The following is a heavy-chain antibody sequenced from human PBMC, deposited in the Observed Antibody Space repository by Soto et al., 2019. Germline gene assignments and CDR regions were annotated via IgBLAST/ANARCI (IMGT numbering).Heavy chain of an antibody. CDR3: AKGGWGLSYPDY. CDR1: GFTFSSYA. J-gene: IGHJ4*02. Sequence: EVQLLESGGGLVQPGGSLRLSCAASGFTFSSYAMSWVRQAPGKGLEWVSAISGSGGSPYYADSVKGRFTISRDNSKNTLYLQMNSLRAEDTAVYYCAKGGWGLSYPDYWGQGTLVTVSS. D-gene: IGHD3-16*01. V-gene: IGHV3-23*01. CDR2: ISGSGGSP.